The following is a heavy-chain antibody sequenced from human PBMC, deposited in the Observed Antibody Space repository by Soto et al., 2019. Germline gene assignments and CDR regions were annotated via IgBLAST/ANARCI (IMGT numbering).Heavy chain of an antibody. V-gene: IGHV1-8*01. J-gene: IGHJ4*02. Sequence: ASVKVSCKASGNTFTSYDINWVRQATGHGLEWMGWINPNSGNIGYAQKFQGRVTMTRDTAIRTAYMEVSRLRSDDTAVYYCARGRASGSYYLLDYWGQGTLVTV. D-gene: IGHD3-10*01. CDR3: ARGRASGSYYLLDY. CDR1: GNTFTSYD. CDR2: INPNSGNI.